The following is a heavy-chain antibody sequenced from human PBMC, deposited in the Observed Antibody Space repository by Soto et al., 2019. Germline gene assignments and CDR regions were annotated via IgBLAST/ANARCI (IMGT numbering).Heavy chain of an antibody. Sequence: SETLSLTCTVSGGSISSYYWSWIRQPAGKGLEWIGRIYTSGSTNYNPSLKSRVTMSVDTSKNQFSLKLSSMTAADTAVYYCARDGPPGSSWSYNYYYYGMDVWGQGTTVTVSS. CDR3: ARDGPPGSSWSYNYYYYGMDV. J-gene: IGHJ6*02. CDR1: GGSISSYY. CDR2: IYTSGST. D-gene: IGHD6-13*01. V-gene: IGHV4-4*07.